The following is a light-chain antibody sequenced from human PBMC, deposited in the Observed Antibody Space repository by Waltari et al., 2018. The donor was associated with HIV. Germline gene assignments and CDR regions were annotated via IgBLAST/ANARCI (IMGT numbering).Light chain of an antibody. CDR3: SSRDSSGNRVV. Sequence: SSELTQDPTMSVALVLTVSITCQGDSLRGSYASWYQQKPGQAPLLVIYGNKSRPSGIPDRFSASSSGDTSSLTVTGAQAEDEADYYCSSRDSSGNRVVFGGGTRLTVL. J-gene: IGLJ2*01. CDR1: SLRGSY. V-gene: IGLV3-19*01. CDR2: GNK.